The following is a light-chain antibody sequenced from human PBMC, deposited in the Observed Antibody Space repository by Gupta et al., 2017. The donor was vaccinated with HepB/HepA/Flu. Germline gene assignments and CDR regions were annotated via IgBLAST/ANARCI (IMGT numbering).Light chain of an antibody. V-gene: IGLV3-19*01. J-gene: IGLJ2*01. Sequence: SSELTQDPAVSVALGQTVRITCQGDSLRSYYASWYQQKPGQAPVLVIVGKNNRPSGITDRFSGYSAGNTASSKTKGAQAEEEADEYWNSTVSRGKQGVFGGGTKLTVL. CDR3: NSTVSRGKQGV. CDR2: GKN. CDR1: SLRSYY.